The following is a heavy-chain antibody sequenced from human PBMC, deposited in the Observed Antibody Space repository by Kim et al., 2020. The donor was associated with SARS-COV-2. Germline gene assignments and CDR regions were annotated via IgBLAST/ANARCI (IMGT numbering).Heavy chain of an antibody. CDR1: GYTFTSYG. Sequence: ASVKVSCKASGYTFTSYGISWVRQAPGQGLEWMGWISAYNGNTNYAQKLQGRVTMTTDTSTSTAYMELRSLRSDDTAVYYCASFGYSGYTGGGGMDVWGQGTTVTVSS. V-gene: IGHV1-18*01. CDR2: ISAYNGNT. CDR3: ASFGYSGYTGGGGMDV. J-gene: IGHJ6*02. D-gene: IGHD5-12*01.